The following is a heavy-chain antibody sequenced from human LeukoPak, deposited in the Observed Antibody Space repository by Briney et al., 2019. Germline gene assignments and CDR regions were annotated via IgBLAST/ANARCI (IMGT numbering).Heavy chain of an antibody. CDR2: IYYSGST. CDR1: GGSISSSSYY. V-gene: IGHV4-39*07. J-gene: IGHJ4*02. CDR3: ARDRSVGDTAMAEFDY. Sequence: PSETLSLTCTVSGGSISSSSYYWGWIRQPPGKGLEWIGSIYYSGSTYYNPSLKSRDTISVDTSKNQFSLKLSSVTGADTAVYYCARDRSVGDTAMAEFDYWGQGTLVTVSS. D-gene: IGHD5-18*01.